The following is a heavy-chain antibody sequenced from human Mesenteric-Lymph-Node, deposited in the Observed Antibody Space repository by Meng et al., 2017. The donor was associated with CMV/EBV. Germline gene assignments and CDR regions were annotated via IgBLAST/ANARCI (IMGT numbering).Heavy chain of an antibody. J-gene: IGHJ6*02. CDR1: GGPFNGYY. CDR2: INHGGGT. D-gene: IGHD6-6*01. Sequence: SETLSLTCAIYGGPFNGYYWSWIRQPPGKGLEWIGQINHGGGTYYNPSLKSRVTISVDTSKNQFSLKLSSVTAADTAVYYCARGIAARDTFYYYYGMDVWGQGTTVTVSS. CDR3: ARGIAARDTFYYYYGMDV. V-gene: IGHV4-34*01.